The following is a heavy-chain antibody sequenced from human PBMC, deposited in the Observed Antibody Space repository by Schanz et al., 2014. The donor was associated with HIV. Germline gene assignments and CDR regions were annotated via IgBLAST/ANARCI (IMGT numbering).Heavy chain of an antibody. Sequence: QVQPVESGGGVVQPGRSQRLSCAASGFIFSSYGMHWVRQAPGKGLEWVAVISYDRSSKYYADSVQGRFTITRDNSKSTLYLQVNSLRAEDTAVYYCAKAYCSSTICPPPYYYGMDVWGQGTTVIVSS. J-gene: IGHJ6*02. V-gene: IGHV3-30*18. CDR2: ISYDRSSK. CDR3: AKAYCSSTICPPPYYYGMDV. CDR1: GFIFSSYG. D-gene: IGHD2-2*01.